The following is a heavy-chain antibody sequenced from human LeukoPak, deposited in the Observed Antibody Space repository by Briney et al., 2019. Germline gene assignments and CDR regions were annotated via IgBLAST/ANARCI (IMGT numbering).Heavy chain of an antibody. CDR1: GGSISSSSYY. CDR2: IYYSGST. V-gene: IGHV4-39*07. J-gene: IGHJ4*02. CDR3: ARGSSGSPFDY. Sequence: ASETLSLTCTVSGGSISSSSYYWGWIRQPPGKGLEWIGSIYYSGSTYYNPSLKSRVTISVDTSKNQFSLKLSSVTAADTAVYYCARGSSGSPFDYWGQGTLVTVSS. D-gene: IGHD6-19*01.